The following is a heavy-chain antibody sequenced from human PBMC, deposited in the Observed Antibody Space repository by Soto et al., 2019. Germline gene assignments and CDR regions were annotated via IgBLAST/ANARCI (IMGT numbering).Heavy chain of an antibody. CDR1: GFSFSTYG. CDR3: AKWNGYGDY. V-gene: IGHV3-23*01. CDR2: VSGGSGGT. D-gene: IGHD1-1*01. Sequence: EVQLLESGGGLVQPGGSLRLSCAVSGFSFSTYGVTWVRQAPGQGLEWVSGVSGGSGGTHYADSVKGRFTITGDNSKNTVYLHMNSLRVEDTAVYYCAKWNGYGDYWGQGNLVTVSS. J-gene: IGHJ4*02.